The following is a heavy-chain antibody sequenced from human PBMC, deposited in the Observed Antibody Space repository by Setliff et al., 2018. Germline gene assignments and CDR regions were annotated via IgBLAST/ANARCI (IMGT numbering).Heavy chain of an antibody. J-gene: IGHJ4*02. CDR1: AYIFNSYG. D-gene: IGHD2-8*01. Sequence: ASVKVSCKSSAYIFNSYGISWVRQAPGQGLEWMGWISSYNDITNYPQKFLGRVTVTTDTSTGTAYMELGSLTSDDTAVYYCSKLVRYCTTTACQGASGAEVWGQGTLVTVSS. CDR3: SKLVRYCTTTACQGASGAEV. CDR2: ISSYNDIT. V-gene: IGHV1-18*01.